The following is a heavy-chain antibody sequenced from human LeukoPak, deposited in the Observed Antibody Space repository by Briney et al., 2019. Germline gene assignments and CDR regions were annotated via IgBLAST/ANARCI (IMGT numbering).Heavy chain of an antibody. D-gene: IGHD6-13*01. J-gene: IGHJ4*02. V-gene: IGHV3-30*02. CDR3: AKDQQYSSSWYPSGSSDY. CDR1: GFTVSSNY. Sequence: GGSLRLSCAASGFTVSSNYMSWVRQAPGKGLEWVALIRYDGSNKYYADSVKGRFTISRDNSKNTLYLQMNSLRAEDTAVYYCAKDQQYSSSWYPSGSSDYWGQGTLVTVSS. CDR2: IRYDGSNK.